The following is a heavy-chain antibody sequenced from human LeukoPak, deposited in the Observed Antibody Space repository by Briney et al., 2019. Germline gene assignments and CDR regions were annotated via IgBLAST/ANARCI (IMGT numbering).Heavy chain of an antibody. CDR1: GFTFDDYA. CDR2: ICWNSGSI. CDR3: AKGIAVAASGGFDY. Sequence: GGSLRLSCAASGFTFDDYAMHWVRRAPGKGLEWVSGICWNSGSIGYADSVKGRFTISRDNAKNYLYLQMNSLRAEDMASYYCAKGIAVAASGGFDYWGQGTLVTVSS. D-gene: IGHD6-19*01. J-gene: IGHJ4*02. V-gene: IGHV3-9*03.